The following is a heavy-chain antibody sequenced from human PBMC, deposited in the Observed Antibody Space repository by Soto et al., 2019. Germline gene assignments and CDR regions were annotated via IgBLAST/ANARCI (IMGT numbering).Heavy chain of an antibody. Sequence: QVQLQQWGAGLLKPSETLSLTCAVYGGSFSGYYWSWIRQPPGKGLEWIGEINHSGSTNYNPSLKRRVTISVDTSKNQFSLKLSSVTAADTAVYYCARGRIVVVPAAILGWFDPWGQGTLVTVSS. V-gene: IGHV4-34*01. D-gene: IGHD2-2*02. J-gene: IGHJ5*02. CDR3: ARGRIVVVPAAILGWFDP. CDR1: GGSFSGYY. CDR2: INHSGST.